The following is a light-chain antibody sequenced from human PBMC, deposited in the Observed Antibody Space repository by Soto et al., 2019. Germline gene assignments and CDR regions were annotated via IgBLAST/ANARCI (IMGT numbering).Light chain of an antibody. CDR3: QQYRT. J-gene: IGKJ1*01. Sequence: VLTQSPATLSLSPGERATLSCRASQSVSNSYLAWYQQKPGQAPRLLIFGTSSRATGIADRFSGSGSGTEFTLTISSLQPEDFATYYCQQYRTFGQGTKVDIK. CDR2: GTS. V-gene: IGKV3-20*01. CDR1: QSVSNSY.